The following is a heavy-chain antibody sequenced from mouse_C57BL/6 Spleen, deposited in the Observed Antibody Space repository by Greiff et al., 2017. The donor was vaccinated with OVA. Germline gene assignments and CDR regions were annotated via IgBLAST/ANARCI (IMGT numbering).Heavy chain of an antibody. Sequence: VQLQQSGAELARPGASVKLSCKASGYTFTSYGISWVKQRTGQGLEWIGEIYPRSGNTYYNEKFKGKATLTADKSSSTAYMELRSLTSADSAVYFCARRRGRDYYAMDYWGQGTSVTVSS. V-gene: IGHV1-81*01. CDR2: IYPRSGNT. CDR1: GYTFTSYG. J-gene: IGHJ4*01. D-gene: IGHD3-3*01. CDR3: ARRRGRDYYAMDY.